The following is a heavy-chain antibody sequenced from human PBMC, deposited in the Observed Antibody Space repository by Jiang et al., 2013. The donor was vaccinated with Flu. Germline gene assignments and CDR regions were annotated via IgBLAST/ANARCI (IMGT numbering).Heavy chain of an antibody. V-gene: IGHV1-46*01. J-gene: IGHJ6*02. CDR2: INPSGGST. Sequence: HWVRQAPGQGLEWMGIINPSGGSTSYAQKFQGRVTMTRDTSTSTVYMELSSLRSEDTAVYYCARAYYDILTGYYRYGMDVWGQGTTVTVSS. D-gene: IGHD3-9*01. CDR3: ARAYYDILTGYYRYGMDV.